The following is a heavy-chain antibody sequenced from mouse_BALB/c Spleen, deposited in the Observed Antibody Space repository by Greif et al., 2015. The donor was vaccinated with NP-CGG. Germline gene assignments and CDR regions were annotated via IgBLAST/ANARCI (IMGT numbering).Heavy chain of an antibody. CDR3: TRSLIHYYGYDYAMDY. CDR1: GYTFTSYY. CDR2: INPSNGGT. V-gene: IGHV1S81*02. J-gene: IGHJ4*01. Sequence: QVQLQQSGAELVKPGASVKLSCKASGYTFTSYYMYWVKQRPGQGLEWIGEINPSNGGTNFNEKFKSKATLTVDKSSSTAYMQLSSLTSEDSAVYYCTRSLIHYYGYDYAMDYWDQGTSVTVSS. D-gene: IGHD1-2*01.